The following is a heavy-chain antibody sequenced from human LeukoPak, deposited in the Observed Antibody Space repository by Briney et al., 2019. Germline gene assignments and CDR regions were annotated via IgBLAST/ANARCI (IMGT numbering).Heavy chain of an antibody. D-gene: IGHD6-19*01. CDR3: AKDKSGGPRQWLVRGGWFDP. Sequence: GGSLRLSCAASGFTFSSYAMSWVRQAPGKGLEWVSAISGSGGSTYYADSVKGRFTISRDNSKNTLYLQMNSLRAEDTAVYYCAKDKSGGPRQWLVRGGWFDPWGQGTLVTVSS. V-gene: IGHV3-23*01. CDR2: ISGSGGST. CDR1: GFTFSSYA. J-gene: IGHJ5*02.